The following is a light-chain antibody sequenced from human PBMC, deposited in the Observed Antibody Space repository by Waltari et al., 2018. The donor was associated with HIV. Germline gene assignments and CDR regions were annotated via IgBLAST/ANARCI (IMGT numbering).Light chain of an antibody. CDR2: DVS. CDR3: CSYAGSYTYV. V-gene: IGLV2-11*01. J-gene: IGLJ1*01. Sequence: QSALTQPRSVSGSPGQSVTISCTGTSSDVGGYNYVSWYQQHPGKAPKLMIYDVSKRPSGVPDRFPGSKSGNTASRTSSGLQAEDEADYYCCSYAGSYTYVVGTGTKVTVL. CDR1: SSDVGGYNY.